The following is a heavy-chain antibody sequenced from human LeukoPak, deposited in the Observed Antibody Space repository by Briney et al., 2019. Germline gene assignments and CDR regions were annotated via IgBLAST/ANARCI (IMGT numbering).Heavy chain of an antibody. CDR3: AIIPPTSNSFDV. D-gene: IGHD2/OR15-2a*01. V-gene: IGHV5-51*01. CDR2: IYPGDSDV. J-gene: IGHJ3*01. CDR1: GYGYINYW. Sequence: GESLKISCQGAGYGYINYWIGGGRQMPGKGLEWMGIIYPGDSDVRYSPSFQGQVTISADNSITSAILQWSSLKASVTALYYCAIIPPTSNSFDVWGQGTMVTVSS.